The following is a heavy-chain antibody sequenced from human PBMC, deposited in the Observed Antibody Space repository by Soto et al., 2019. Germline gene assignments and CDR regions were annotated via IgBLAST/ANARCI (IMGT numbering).Heavy chain of an antibody. CDR2: IDQSGGTA. CDR1: GFIFSTYA. CDR3: AHPRGYGVFDAVDM. D-gene: IGHD4-17*01. Sequence: EVQLLESGGGLVQPGGSLRLSCAASGFIFSTYAMNWVRQAPGKGLELVAGIDQSGGTAYYAESVRGRVAISRDNSINTLYLQMSSLRAEDTALYYCAHPRGYGVFDAVDMWGQGTMVTVSS. V-gene: IGHV3-23*01. J-gene: IGHJ3*02.